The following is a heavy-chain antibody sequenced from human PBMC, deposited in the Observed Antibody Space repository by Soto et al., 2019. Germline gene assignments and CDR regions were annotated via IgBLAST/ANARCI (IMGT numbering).Heavy chain of an antibody. CDR3: ARIPHGVDY. CDR2: IYWDDDK. J-gene: IGHJ4*02. D-gene: IGHD5-18*01. CDR1: GFSLSTSGVG. Sequence: QITLKESGPPLVKPTQPLTLTCTFSGFSLSTSGVGVGWIRQPPGQALEWLAPIYWDDDKRYTPSLKSRLTSTKDTSKNQVVLTMTNMDPVDTSTYYCARIPHGVDYWGQGTLVTVSS. V-gene: IGHV2-5*02.